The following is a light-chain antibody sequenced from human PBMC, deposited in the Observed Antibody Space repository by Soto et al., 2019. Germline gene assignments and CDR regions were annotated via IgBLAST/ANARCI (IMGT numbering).Light chain of an antibody. Sequence: DIQLTQSPSSLSASVGDRVTITCQASQDIRNYLNWYQQKPGQAPKLLIYAASSLQSGVPSRFSGSGSGTDFTLTISRLEPEDFAVYYCQQYGSSPSTSGQGTKVDIK. CDR2: AAS. V-gene: IGKV1-33*01. J-gene: IGKJ1*01. CDR3: QQYGSSPST. CDR1: QDIRNY.